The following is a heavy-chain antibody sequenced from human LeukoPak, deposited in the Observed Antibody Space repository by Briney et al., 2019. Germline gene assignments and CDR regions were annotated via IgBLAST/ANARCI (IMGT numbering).Heavy chain of an antibody. D-gene: IGHD2-15*01. CDR1: GFTFSSYS. V-gene: IGHV3-21*01. CDR3: AREWDIVVVVAASGYYYGMDV. Sequence: GGSLRLSCAASGFTFSSYSMNWLRQAPGKGLEWVSSISSSSSYIYYADSVKGRFTISRDNAKNSLYLQMNSLRAEDTAVYYCAREWDIVVVVAASGYYYGMDVWGQGTTVTVSS. J-gene: IGHJ6*02. CDR2: ISSSSSYI.